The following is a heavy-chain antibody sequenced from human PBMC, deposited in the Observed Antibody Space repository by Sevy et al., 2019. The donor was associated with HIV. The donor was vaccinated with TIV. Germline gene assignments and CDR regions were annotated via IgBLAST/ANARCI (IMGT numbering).Heavy chain of an antibody. Sequence: GGSLRLPCAASGFTFSSYSMNWVRQAPGKGLEWVSSISSSSSYIYYADSVKGRFTISRDNAKNSLYLQMNSLRAEDTAVYYCAREWYYYDSSGYYSDAFDIWGQGTMVTVSS. V-gene: IGHV3-21*01. J-gene: IGHJ3*02. CDR3: AREWYYYDSSGYYSDAFDI. CDR1: GFTFSSYS. D-gene: IGHD3-22*01. CDR2: ISSSSSYI.